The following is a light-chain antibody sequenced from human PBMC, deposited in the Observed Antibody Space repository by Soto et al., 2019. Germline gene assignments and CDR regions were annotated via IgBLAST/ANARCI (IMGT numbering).Light chain of an antibody. CDR1: SSDVGGYKY. CDR3: SSYTSTNTLVV. J-gene: IGLJ2*01. Sequence: QSVLTQPASVSGSPGQSITISCTGTSSDVGGYKYVSWYQQHPGKAPKLMIYDVSNRPSGVSNRFSGSKSGNTASLTISGLQAEDEADYYCSSYTSTNTLVVFGGATKVTVL. CDR2: DVS. V-gene: IGLV2-14*01.